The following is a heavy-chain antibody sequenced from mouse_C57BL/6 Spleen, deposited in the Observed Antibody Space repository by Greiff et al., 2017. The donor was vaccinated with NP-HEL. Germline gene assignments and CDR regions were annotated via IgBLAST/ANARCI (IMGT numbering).Heavy chain of an antibody. Sequence: ESGPGLVKPSQSLSLTCSVTGYSITSGYYWNWIRQFPGNKLEWMGYISYDGSNNYNPSLKNRISITRDTSKNQFFLKLNSVTTEDTATYYCALDSSGYSFAYWGQGTLVTVSA. V-gene: IGHV3-6*01. CDR1: GYSITSGYY. CDR2: ISYDGSN. D-gene: IGHD3-2*02. CDR3: ALDSSGYSFAY. J-gene: IGHJ3*01.